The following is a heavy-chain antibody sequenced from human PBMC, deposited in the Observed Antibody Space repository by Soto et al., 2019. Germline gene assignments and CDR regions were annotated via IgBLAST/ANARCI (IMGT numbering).Heavy chain of an antibody. J-gene: IGHJ6*04. V-gene: IGHV1-69*01. CDR2: IIPISDTT. D-gene: IGHD2-2*01. CDR1: GGTFSSYA. Sequence: QVQLVQSGAEVKKPGSSVKVSCKASGGTFSSYAISWVRQAPGQGLEWMGGIIPISDTTNYAQKFQGRVTITADESTSTAYMGLSSLRSEDTAVYYCARSQGSRTSLEIYYYYYYGMDVWGKGTTVTVSS. CDR3: ARSQGSRTSLEIYYYYYYGMDV.